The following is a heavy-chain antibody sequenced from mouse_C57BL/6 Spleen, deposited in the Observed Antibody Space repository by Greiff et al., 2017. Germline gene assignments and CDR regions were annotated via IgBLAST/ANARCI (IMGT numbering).Heavy chain of an antibody. CDR1: GFSLTSYG. D-gene: IGHD1-1*01. Sequence: VQLQQSGPGLVQPSQSLSITCTVSGFSLTSYGVHWVRQSPGKGLEWLGVIWSGGSTDYNAALMSRLSIYKDNSKSQVFFKMNSLQADDTAIYSCAKGGSSLDYWDQGTTLTVSS. V-gene: IGHV2-5*01. CDR3: AKGGSSLDY. CDR2: IWSGGST. J-gene: IGHJ2*01.